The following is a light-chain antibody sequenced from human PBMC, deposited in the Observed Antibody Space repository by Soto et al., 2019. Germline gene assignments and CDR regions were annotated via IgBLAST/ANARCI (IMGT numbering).Light chain of an antibody. CDR1: QSVLYSSNNQNS. Sequence: DIVMTQSPDSLAVSLGERSTINCKSSQSVLYSSNNQNSLAWYQHRPGQPPKLLIYWTSTRESGVPDRFSGSGSGTDFTLTITSLQAEDVAVYYCQQYESTPPTFGQGTKLEIK. CDR2: WTS. CDR3: QQYESTPPT. V-gene: IGKV4-1*01. J-gene: IGKJ2*01.